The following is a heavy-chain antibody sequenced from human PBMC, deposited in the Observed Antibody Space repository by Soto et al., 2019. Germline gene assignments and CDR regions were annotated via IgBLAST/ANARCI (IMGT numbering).Heavy chain of an antibody. CDR3: ARFFCEYSSSSGSKNWFDP. Sequence: QVQLVQSGAEVKKPGSSVKVSCKASGGTFSSYAISWVRQAPGQGLEWMGGIIPIFGTANYAQKFQGRVTITADESTSTAYMELSSLRSEDTAVYYCARFFCEYSSSSGSKNWFDPWGQGTLVTVSS. CDR1: GGTFSSYA. D-gene: IGHD6-6*01. J-gene: IGHJ5*02. V-gene: IGHV1-69*01. CDR2: IIPIFGTA.